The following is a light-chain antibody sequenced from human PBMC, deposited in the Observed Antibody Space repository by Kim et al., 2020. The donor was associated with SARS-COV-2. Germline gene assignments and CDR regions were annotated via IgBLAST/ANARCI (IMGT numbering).Light chain of an antibody. Sequence: ASVGDRITITCRTSQSISTYLNWYKQKPTKAPNLLIYGASTLQSGVPARFSGSGSGTEFTLTISSLQPEDFATYYCQQSYSIPVTFGHGTRLDIK. CDR2: GAS. CDR1: QSISTY. J-gene: IGKJ5*01. CDR3: QQSYSIPVT. V-gene: IGKV1-39*01.